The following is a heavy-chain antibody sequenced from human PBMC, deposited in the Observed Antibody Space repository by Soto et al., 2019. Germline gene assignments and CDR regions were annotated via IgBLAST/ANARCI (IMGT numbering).Heavy chain of an antibody. Sequence: ASVKVSCKASGYTFTSYDINWVRQATGQGLEWMGWMNPNSGNTGYAQKFQGRVTMTRNTSISTAYMELSSLRSEDTAVYYCARGLSGMTFGGYYYYYYYGMDVWRKGTRVTVAS. V-gene: IGHV1-8*01. CDR2: MNPNSGNT. CDR1: GYTFTSYD. J-gene: IGHJ6*04. D-gene: IGHD1-26*01. CDR3: ARGLSGMTFGGYYYYYYYGMDV.